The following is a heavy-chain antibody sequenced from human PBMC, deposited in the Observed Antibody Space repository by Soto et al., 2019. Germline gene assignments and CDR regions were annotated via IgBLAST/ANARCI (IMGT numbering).Heavy chain of an antibody. CDR2: ISGSGGST. J-gene: IGHJ2*01. Sequence: GGSLRLSCAASGFTFSSYAMSWVRQAPGKGLEWVSAISGSGGSTYYADSVKGRFTISRDNSKNTLYLQMNSLRAEDTAVYYCAEGDYGAPEDWYFDLWGRDTLVTVSS. D-gene: IGHD4-17*01. CDR1: GFTFSSYA. CDR3: AEGDYGAPEDWYFDL. V-gene: IGHV3-23*01.